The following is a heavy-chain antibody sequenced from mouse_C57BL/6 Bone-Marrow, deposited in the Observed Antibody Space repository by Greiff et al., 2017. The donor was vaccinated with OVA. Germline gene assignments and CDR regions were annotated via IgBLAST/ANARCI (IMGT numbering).Heavy chain of an antibody. CDR2: INPISGYT. D-gene: IGHD4-1*01. J-gene: IGHJ2*01. CDR1: GYTFTSYT. Sequence: QVQLQQSGAELARPGASVKMSCKASGYTFTSYTMHWVKQRPGQGLEWIGYINPISGYTKYNQKFKDKATLTADKSSSTAYMQLSSLTSEDSAVYYCANWDGGYFDYWGQGTTLTVSS. V-gene: IGHV1-4*01. CDR3: ANWDGGYFDY.